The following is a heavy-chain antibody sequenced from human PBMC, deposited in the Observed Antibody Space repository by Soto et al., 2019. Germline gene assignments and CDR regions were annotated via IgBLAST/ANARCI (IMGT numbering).Heavy chain of an antibody. V-gene: IGHV1-69*13. J-gene: IGHJ4*02. CDR2: IIPIFGTA. CDR3: ARVEGGRDYFDY. D-gene: IGHD3-10*01. Sequence: SVKVSCKASGCTFSSYAISCVRQAPGQGLEWMGGIIPIFGTANYAQKFQGRVTITADESTSTAYMELSSLRSEDTAVYYCARVEGGRDYFDYWGQGTLVTVSS. CDR1: GCTFSSYA.